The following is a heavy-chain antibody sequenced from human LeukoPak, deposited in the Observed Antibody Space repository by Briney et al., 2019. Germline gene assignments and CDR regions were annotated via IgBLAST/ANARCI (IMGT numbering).Heavy chain of an antibody. Sequence: GGSLRPSCAASGFTFSDYYMSWIRQAPGKGLEWVSYISSSGSTIYYADSVKGRFTISRDNAKNSLYLQMNSLRAEDTAVYYCARDRRDTSMVWDYWGQGTLVTVSS. D-gene: IGHD5-18*01. J-gene: IGHJ4*02. V-gene: IGHV3-11*01. CDR3: ARDRRDTSMVWDY. CDR2: ISSSGSTI. CDR1: GFTFSDYY.